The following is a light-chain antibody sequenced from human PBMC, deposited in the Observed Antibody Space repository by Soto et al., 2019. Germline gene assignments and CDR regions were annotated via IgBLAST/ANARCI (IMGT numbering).Light chain of an antibody. Sequence: DIVMTQSPLSLPVSPGEPASISCRSSESLMNTDGYNYLAWYLQRPGQSPHLLIYLGSGRASGVPDRFSGSGSGTDFTLKISRVEAEDVGVYYCMQCLRIPYSFGQGTKVEIK. CDR2: LGS. V-gene: IGKV2-28*01. CDR1: ESLMNTDGYNY. J-gene: IGKJ2*03. CDR3: MQCLRIPYS.